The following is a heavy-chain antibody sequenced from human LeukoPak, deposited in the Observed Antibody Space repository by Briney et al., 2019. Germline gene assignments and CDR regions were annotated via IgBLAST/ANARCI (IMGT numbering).Heavy chain of an antibody. CDR3: ARAVADSFDY. D-gene: IGHD6-19*01. V-gene: IGHV4-61*01. J-gene: IGHJ4*02. CDR1: GGSVSSGSYY. Sequence: SETLSPTCTVSGGSVSSGSYYWRWIPQPPGKGLEWIGYIYYSGSTNHYPPLKSRVTISVDTPKNQFSLKLSSVPAADTAVYYWARAVADSFDYWGQGALVTVSS. CDR2: IYYSGST.